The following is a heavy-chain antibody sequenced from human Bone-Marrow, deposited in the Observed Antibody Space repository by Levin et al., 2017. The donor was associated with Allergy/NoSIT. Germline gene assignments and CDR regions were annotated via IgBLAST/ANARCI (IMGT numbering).Heavy chain of an antibody. CDR1: GGTFSNYA. CDR3: ARDLGLASATTNFYQYYAMDV. CDR2: IIPMFNTA. J-gene: IGHJ6*02. D-gene: IGHD1-26*01. Sequence: SVKVSCKTSGGTFSNYAVSWVRQAPGQGLEWMGGIIPMFNTANYAQKFRGRLTITADESTSTAYMELSRLTFEDTAVFYCARDLGLASATTNFYQYYAMDVWGQGTTVTISS. V-gene: IGHV1-69*13.